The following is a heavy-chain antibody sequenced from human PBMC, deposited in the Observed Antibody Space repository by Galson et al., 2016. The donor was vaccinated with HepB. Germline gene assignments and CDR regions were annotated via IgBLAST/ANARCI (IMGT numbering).Heavy chain of an antibody. CDR1: GFSFSRHS. CDR3: IRENGYGTRGRCYSYFDY. J-gene: IGHJ4*02. Sequence: SLRLSCAASGFSFSRHSMNWVRQAPGKGLEWVAYINDRSRSIFYAASVKGRFTISRDNAENTLYLQLAGLRDEDTAVYYCIRENGYGTRGRCYSYFDYWGQGTLVTVSS. D-gene: IGHD2-15*01. V-gene: IGHV3-48*02. CDR2: INDRSRSI.